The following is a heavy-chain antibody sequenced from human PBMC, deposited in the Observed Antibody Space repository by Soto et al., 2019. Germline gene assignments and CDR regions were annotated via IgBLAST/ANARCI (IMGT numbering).Heavy chain of an antibody. J-gene: IGHJ4*02. Sequence: QVQLQESGPGLVKPSETLSLTCTVSGGSVSSGSYYWSWIRQPPGKGLEWIGYIYYSGSTNYNPSLTRRDAVTVDTSESQFSLKLSSVTAAETAVYYCARRHRSIRLGKLSLSTFDYWGQGTLFTVSS. D-gene: IGHD3-16*02. CDR3: ARRHRSIRLGKLSLSTFDY. CDR1: GGSVSSGSYY. V-gene: IGHV4-61*01. CDR2: IYYSGST.